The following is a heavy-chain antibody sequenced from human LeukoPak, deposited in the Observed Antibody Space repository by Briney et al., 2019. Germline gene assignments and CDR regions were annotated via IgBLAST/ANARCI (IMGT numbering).Heavy chain of an antibody. Sequence: SETLSLTCAVYGGSFSGYYWSWIRQPPGKGLEWIGEINHSGSTNYNPSLKSRVTISVDTSKNQFSLKLSSVTAADTAVYYCARVRTGIAAAGTGLGCIDCWGQGTLVTVSS. D-gene: IGHD6-13*01. CDR3: ARVRTGIAAAGTGLGCIDC. V-gene: IGHV4-34*01. CDR2: INHSGST. J-gene: IGHJ4*02. CDR1: GGSFSGYY.